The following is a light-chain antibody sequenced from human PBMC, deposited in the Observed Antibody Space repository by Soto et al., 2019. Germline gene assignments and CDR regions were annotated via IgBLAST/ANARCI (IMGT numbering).Light chain of an antibody. CDR1: HTISSSY. CDR2: GAS. J-gene: IGKJ2*01. V-gene: IGKV3-20*01. Sequence: EIVLTQSPGTLSLSPGERATLSCRASHTISSSYLAWYQQKPGQAPRLLMYGASNRATGIPDRFSGSGSGTDFTLTISRLEPEDFAVYYCQQLGASPYTFGLGTKLEIK. CDR3: QQLGASPYT.